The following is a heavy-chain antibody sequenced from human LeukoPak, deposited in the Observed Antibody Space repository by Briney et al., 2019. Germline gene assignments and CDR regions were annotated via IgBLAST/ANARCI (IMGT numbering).Heavy chain of an antibody. CDR2: IRDDERTH. Sequence: GRTLRLSRAVSVITLSNYGMHCARQAPGKGREDVAVIRDDERTHNGADSVEGRLTICRDTTTKTPHMKVNSLTASQTAVYYCAKDRLGDGGVAACSVDYWGQGTLVMVSS. D-gene: IGHD3-16*01. CDR3: AKDRLGDGGVAACSVDY. V-gene: IGHV3-30*02. J-gene: IGHJ4*02. CDR1: VITLSNYG.